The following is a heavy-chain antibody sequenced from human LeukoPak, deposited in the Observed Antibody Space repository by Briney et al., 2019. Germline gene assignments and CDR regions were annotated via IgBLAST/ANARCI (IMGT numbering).Heavy chain of an antibody. CDR3: ARAMVRRVQIFDY. Sequence: GGSLRLSCAASGFTFSSYWMSWVRQAPGKGLEWVANIKQDGSEKYYVDSVKGRFTISRDNAKNSLYLQMNSLRAEDTAVYYCARAMVRRVQIFDYWGQGTLVTVSS. CDR1: GFTFSSYW. CDR2: IKQDGSEK. D-gene: IGHD3-10*01. J-gene: IGHJ4*02. V-gene: IGHV3-7*01.